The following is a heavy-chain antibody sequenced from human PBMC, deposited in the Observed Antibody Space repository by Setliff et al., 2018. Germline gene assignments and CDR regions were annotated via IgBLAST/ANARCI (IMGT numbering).Heavy chain of an antibody. CDR3: ARDLTGTSGY. Sequence: ASVKVSCKASGYTFISYDISWVRQAPGQGLEWMGWISIDDDKTKYAQKFQGRVTITTDTSASTAYMELSSLRSEDTAVFYCARDLTGTSGYWGQGTLVTVSS. CDR1: GYTFISYD. V-gene: IGHV1-18*01. D-gene: IGHD1-7*01. J-gene: IGHJ4*02. CDR2: ISIDDDKT.